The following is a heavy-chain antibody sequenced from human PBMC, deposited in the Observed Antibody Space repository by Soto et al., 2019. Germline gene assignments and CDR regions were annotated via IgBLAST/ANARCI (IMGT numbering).Heavy chain of an antibody. V-gene: IGHV1-3*03. D-gene: IGHD3-3*01. CDR2: INAGNGNT. CDR3: ARDWSPAYYYFYMDV. CDR1: GYTFTTYG. J-gene: IGHJ6*03. Sequence: ASVKVSCKASGYTFTTYGIHWVRQAPGQRLEWMGWINAGNGNTKYSQELQGRVTISRDTSANTAYMELSSLRSEDTAVYFCARDWSPAYYYFYMDVWGTGTTVTSP.